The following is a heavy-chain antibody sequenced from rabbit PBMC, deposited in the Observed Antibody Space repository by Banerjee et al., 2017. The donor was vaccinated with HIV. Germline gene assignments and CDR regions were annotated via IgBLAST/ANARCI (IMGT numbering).Heavy chain of an antibody. CDR1: GFDLSSYG. V-gene: IGHV1S47*01. J-gene: IGHJ4*01. D-gene: IGHD1-1*01. CDR2: IDPIFGAT. Sequence: QEQLVESGGGLVQPGGSLKLSCKASGFDLSSYGMSWVRQAPGKGLEWIGYIDPIFGATYYTTWVNGRFTISSHNAQNTLYLQLNSLTAADTATYFCVRGASSSGYYSLWGPGTLVTVS. CDR3: VRGASSSGYYSL.